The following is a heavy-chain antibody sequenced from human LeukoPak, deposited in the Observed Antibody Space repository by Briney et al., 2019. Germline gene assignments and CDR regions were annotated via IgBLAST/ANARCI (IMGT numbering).Heavy chain of an antibody. V-gene: IGHV3-23*01. J-gene: IGHJ4*02. CDR3: AKENWALVY. Sequence: PGGSLRLSCSASGLTLSTYVMASVRQARGKGLGWVAEVRGTAGTTFFADSVKGRFNISRDNSKNTVSLQTNSLRAEDTAVYYCAKENWALVYWGQGTLVTVSS. CDR2: VRGTAGTT. CDR1: GLTLSTYV. D-gene: IGHD7-27*01.